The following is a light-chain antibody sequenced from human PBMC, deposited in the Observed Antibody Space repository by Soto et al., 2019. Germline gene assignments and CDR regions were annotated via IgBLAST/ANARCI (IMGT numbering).Light chain of an antibody. J-gene: IGKJ2*01. Sequence: EIVLTQSPGTLSLSPGERATLSCRASQSVSSSYLAWYQQKPGQAPRLLIYGASSRATGIPDRSSGSGSGRDFTLTISRLEPEDFAVYFCQRYGNSPPFTFGRGTKVEIK. CDR3: QRYGNSPPFT. V-gene: IGKV3-20*01. CDR2: GAS. CDR1: QSVSSSY.